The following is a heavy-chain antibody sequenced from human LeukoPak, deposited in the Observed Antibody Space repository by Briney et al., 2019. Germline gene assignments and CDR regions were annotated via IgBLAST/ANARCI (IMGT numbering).Heavy chain of an antibody. CDR1: GYTFPSYF. J-gene: IGHJ4*02. V-gene: IGHV1-46*01. Sequence: ASVKVSCKASGYTFPSYFMHWVRQAPGQGLEWMGIINPTGGSTTYAQKFQGRVTMTRDTSTSTAYMELSSLRSEDTAVYYCARTTMTTVVTYFDYWGQGTLVTVSS. CDR2: INPTGGST. D-gene: IGHD4-23*01. CDR3: ARTTMTTVVTYFDY.